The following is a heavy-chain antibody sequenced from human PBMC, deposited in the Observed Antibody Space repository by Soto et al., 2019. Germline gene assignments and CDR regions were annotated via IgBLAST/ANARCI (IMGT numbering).Heavy chain of an antibody. CDR1: GYTFTDYF. V-gene: IGHV1-2*02. CDR3: ARGAATVTPQYGMDG. D-gene: IGHD4-17*01. J-gene: IGHJ6*04. CDR2: INPKSGGT. Sequence: AAVKVSCPSSGYTFTDYFIHWVRQAPGQGLEWMGWINPKSGGTNYAPNFQGRVNMTRDTSTSTAYMELRSLRSDDTAVYYCARGAATVTPQYGMDGWGKGATVTVFS.